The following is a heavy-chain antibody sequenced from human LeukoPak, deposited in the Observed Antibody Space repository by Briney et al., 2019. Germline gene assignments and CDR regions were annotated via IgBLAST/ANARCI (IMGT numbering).Heavy chain of an antibody. CDR1: GGSISSGGYY. CDR3: ARVGYYYDSSGYYYDTRGAGLDY. Sequence: SETLPLTCTVSGGSISSGGYYWSWIRQHPGKGLEWIGYIYYSGSTYYNPSLKSRVTISVDTSKNQFSLKLSSVTAADTAVYYCARVGYYYDSSGYYYDTRGAGLDYWGQGTLVTVSS. J-gene: IGHJ4*02. CDR2: IYYSGST. V-gene: IGHV4-31*03. D-gene: IGHD3-22*01.